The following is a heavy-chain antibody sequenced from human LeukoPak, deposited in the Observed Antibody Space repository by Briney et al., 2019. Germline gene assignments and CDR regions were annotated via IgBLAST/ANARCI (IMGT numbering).Heavy chain of an antibody. CDR3: ARELWFANAPGSWLDP. V-gene: IGHV4-30-2*01. J-gene: IGHJ5*02. Sequence: SQTLSLNCVVSGDSINSGAYFWSWLRQPPGKGVERIGYIFHSGSTFYNPTLKSRVTISVDNSKNQFSLRLSSVTAADTAVYYCARELWFANAPGSWLDPWGQGTLVTVSS. CDR2: IFHSGST. CDR1: GDSINSGAYF. D-gene: IGHD2-21*01.